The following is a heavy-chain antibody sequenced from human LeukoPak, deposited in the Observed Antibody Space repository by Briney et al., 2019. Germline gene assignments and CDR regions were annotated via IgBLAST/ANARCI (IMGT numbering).Heavy chain of an antibody. CDR2: INPNSGDT. CDR3: ARGRDDYGDYYYYMDV. D-gene: IGHD4-17*01. CDR1: GYTFTEYY. J-gene: IGHJ6*03. Sequence: GASVRVSCKASGYTFTEYYIHWVRQARGQRLEWMGWINPNSGDTIYAQKFQGRVTMTRDTSISTAYMELSRLTSDDTAVYYCARGRDDYGDYYYYMDVWGKGTTVSIYS. V-gene: IGHV1-2*02.